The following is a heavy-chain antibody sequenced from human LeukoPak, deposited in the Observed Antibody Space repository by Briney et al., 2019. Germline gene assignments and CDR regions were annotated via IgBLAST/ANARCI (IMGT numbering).Heavy chain of an antibody. CDR2: ISAYNGNT. D-gene: IGHD3-22*01. Sequence: GASVTVSCKASGGTFSSYAISWVRQAPGQGLEWMGWISAYNGNTNYAQKLQGRVTMTTDTSTSTAYMELRSLRSDDTAVYYCARVGIVVVPRAGFDYWGQGTLVTVSS. V-gene: IGHV1-18*01. J-gene: IGHJ4*02. CDR1: GGTFSSYA. CDR3: ARVGIVVVPRAGFDY.